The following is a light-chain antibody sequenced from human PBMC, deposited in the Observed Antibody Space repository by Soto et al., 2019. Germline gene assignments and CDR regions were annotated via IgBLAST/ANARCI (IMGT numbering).Light chain of an antibody. Sequence: QSALTQPASVSGSPGQSITISCTGTSSDVGSYNLVSWYQQHPGKAPKLMIYEGSKRPSGVSNRFSGSKSGNTASLTTSGLQAEDGADYYCCSYAGSRVFGGGTKLTVL. CDR3: CSYAGSRV. CDR2: EGS. V-gene: IGLV2-23*01. J-gene: IGLJ3*02. CDR1: SSDVGSYNL.